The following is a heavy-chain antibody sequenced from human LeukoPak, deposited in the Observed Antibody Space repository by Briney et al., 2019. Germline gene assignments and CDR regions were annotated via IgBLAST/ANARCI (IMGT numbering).Heavy chain of an antibody. CDR2: INPNSGGT. CDR3: AREDYVWGSYRPNAFDI. CDR1: VYTSTGYY. D-gene: IGHD3-16*02. V-gene: IGHV1-2*06. J-gene: IGHJ3*02. Sequence: ASVKVSCKASVYTSTGYYMHWVRQAPGQGLEWMGRINPNSGGTNYAQKFQGRVTMTRDTSISTAYMELSRLRSDDTAVYYCAREDYVWGSYRPNAFDIWGQGTMVTVSS.